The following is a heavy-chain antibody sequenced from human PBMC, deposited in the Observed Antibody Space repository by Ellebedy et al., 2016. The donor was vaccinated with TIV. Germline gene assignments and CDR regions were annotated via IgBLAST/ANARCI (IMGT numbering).Heavy chain of an antibody. CDR2: INPSGGST. D-gene: IGHD6-19*01. Sequence: AASVKVSCKASGYTFSNYFVHWVRQAPGQGPEWMGLINPSGGSTTYAQKLQGRLTMSRDTSTSTVYMELSSLRSEDTAVYYCARARSSGWLHTPDYWGQGLLVTVSS. V-gene: IGHV1-46*04. J-gene: IGHJ4*02. CDR3: ARARSSGWLHTPDY. CDR1: GYTFSNYF.